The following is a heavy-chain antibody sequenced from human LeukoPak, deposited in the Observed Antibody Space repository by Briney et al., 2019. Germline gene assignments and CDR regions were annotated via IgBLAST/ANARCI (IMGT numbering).Heavy chain of an antibody. CDR3: AKDRGHSSSSYYFDY. Sequence: GGSLRLSCAASGFTFSSYGMHWVRQAPGKGLEWVAFIRYDGSNKYYADSVKGRFTISRDNSKNTLYLQMNSLRAEDTAVYYCAKDRGHSSSSYYFDYWGQGTLVTVSS. J-gene: IGHJ4*02. D-gene: IGHD6-6*01. CDR2: IRYDGSNK. V-gene: IGHV3-30*02. CDR1: GFTFSSYG.